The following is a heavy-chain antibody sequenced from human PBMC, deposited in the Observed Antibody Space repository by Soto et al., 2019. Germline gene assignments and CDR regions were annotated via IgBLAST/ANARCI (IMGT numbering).Heavy chain of an antibody. CDR2: VHIYGHS. Sequence: QVHIQASGPGLVAPSGTLSLTCTLSGGSVRAPDWWNWVRQSPVNGLDWIAEVHIYGHSNYNPSLMSRVSVSLDSSKNQVDLNLNSVTAADTAIYYCARVRHVCSATNCYFDPWGQGTQVTISS. V-gene: IGHV4-4*02. D-gene: IGHD2-2*01. CDR3: ARVRHVCSATNCYFDP. CDR1: GGSVRAPDW. J-gene: IGHJ5*01.